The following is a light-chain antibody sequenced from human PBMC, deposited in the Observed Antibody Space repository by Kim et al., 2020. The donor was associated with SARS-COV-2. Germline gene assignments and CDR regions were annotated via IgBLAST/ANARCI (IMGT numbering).Light chain of an antibody. Sequence: VAPGERAILSCRASQSVTTFLAWYQQKPGQAPRLLIYDASNRATGIPARFTGGGSGTDFSLTISSLEPEDFAVYYCQQRSTWPWTFGQGTKVDFK. V-gene: IGKV3-11*01. CDR1: QSVTTF. J-gene: IGKJ1*01. CDR3: QQRSTWPWT. CDR2: DAS.